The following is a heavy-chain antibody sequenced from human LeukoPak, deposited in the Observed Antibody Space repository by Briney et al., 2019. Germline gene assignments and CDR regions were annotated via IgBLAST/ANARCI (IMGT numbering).Heavy chain of an antibody. D-gene: IGHD1-7*01. Sequence: SETLSLTCTVSGGSISSTSYYWGWIRQPPGKGLEWIGSIYYSGNTYYNPSLKSRVAISVDTSKNQFSLKLSSVTASDTAMYYCATKKWNYYFGYWGQGTLVSVSS. V-gene: IGHV4-39*01. J-gene: IGHJ4*02. CDR3: ATKKWNYYFGY. CDR2: IYYSGNT. CDR1: GGSISSTSYY.